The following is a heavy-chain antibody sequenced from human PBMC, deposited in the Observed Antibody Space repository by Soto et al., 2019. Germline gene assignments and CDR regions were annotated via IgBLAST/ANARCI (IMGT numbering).Heavy chain of an antibody. V-gene: IGHV4-59*01. J-gene: IGHJ4*02. CDR1: GGSISSYY. CDR3: ARMNYYDTSGYPFDY. D-gene: IGHD3-22*01. Sequence: SSETLSLTCTVSGGSISSYYWGWIRQPPGKGLEWIGCIYFRGTTNYNPSLKSRVTISADTSKNQFSLKLNSVTAADTAVYYCARMNYYDTSGYPFDYWGQGMMVTVS. CDR2: IYFRGTT.